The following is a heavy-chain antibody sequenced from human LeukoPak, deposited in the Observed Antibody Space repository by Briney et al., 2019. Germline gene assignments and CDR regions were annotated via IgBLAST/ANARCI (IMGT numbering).Heavy chain of an antibody. D-gene: IGHD5-24*01. V-gene: IGHV1-2*02. CDR3: AKDSSGGYNSH. Sequence: GASVKVSCKTSGYIFKDFYIHWVRQAPGHGLEWMGWINPNSGDTNSAQRFQGRVTMTRDTSTGTAYMGLSSLTSDDTAVYFCAKDSSGGYNSHWGQETLVTVSS. J-gene: IGHJ4*02. CDR2: INPNSGDT. CDR1: GYIFKDFY.